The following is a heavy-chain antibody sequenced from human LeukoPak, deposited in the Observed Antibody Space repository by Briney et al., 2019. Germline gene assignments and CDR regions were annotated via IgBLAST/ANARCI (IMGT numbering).Heavy chain of an antibody. D-gene: IGHD6-19*01. CDR2: LDASGAPT. J-gene: IGHJ4*02. Sequence: PGGSLRLSCAASGFTFRSYAMSWVRQAPGEGLEWVSSLDASGAPTYYVDSVKGRFTISRDNSKNSLYLQMNSLRAEDTAIYYCARDRGLGQWLDYWGQGTLVTVSS. CDR1: GFTFRSYA. V-gene: IGHV3-23*01. CDR3: ARDRGLGQWLDY.